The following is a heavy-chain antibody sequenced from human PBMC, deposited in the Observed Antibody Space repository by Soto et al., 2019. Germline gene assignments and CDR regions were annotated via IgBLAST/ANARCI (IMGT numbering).Heavy chain of an antibody. Sequence: QVQLQESGPGLARPSETLSLICSVSGASISRGGHYWSWIRLHPERGLEWIGNVYYSGGTSYSPFLRSRVTISVDTSRDQFSLKMTSVTAADTGVYFCARQGCGTECFGEYSLDYWGQGTLVTVSS. D-gene: IGHD3-16*01. CDR3: ARQGCGTECFGEYSLDY. V-gene: IGHV4-31*03. J-gene: IGHJ4*02. CDR2: VYYSGGT. CDR1: GASISRGGHY.